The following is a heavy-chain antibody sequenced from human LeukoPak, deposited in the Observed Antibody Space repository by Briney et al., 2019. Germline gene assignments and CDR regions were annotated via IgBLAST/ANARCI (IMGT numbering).Heavy chain of an antibody. CDR3: ARDFFYCSSTSCYLTSFAY. CDR1: GFTFNSYG. V-gene: IGHV3-30*03. CDR2: ISYDGSNK. D-gene: IGHD2-2*01. Sequence: PGGSLRLSCAASGFTFNSYGMHWVRQAPGKGLEWVAVISYDGSNKYYADSVKGRFTISRDNSKNTLYLQMNSLRAEDTAVYYCARDFFYCSSTSCYLTSFAYWGQGTLVTVSS. J-gene: IGHJ4*02.